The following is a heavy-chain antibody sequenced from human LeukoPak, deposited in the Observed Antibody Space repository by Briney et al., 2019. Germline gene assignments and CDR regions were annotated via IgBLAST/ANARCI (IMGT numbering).Heavy chain of an antibody. D-gene: IGHD3-22*01. V-gene: IGHV3-48*02. CDR1: GFTFSSYA. J-gene: IGHJ4*02. CDR3: ARARSSGYYNHFDY. CDR2: ISSSTSTI. Sequence: GRSLRLSCAASGFTFSSYALHWVRQAPGKGLEWLSYISSSTSTIYYADSVKGRFTISRDNAKNSLYLQMNSLRDEDTAVYYCARARSSGYYNHFDYWGQGTLVTVSS.